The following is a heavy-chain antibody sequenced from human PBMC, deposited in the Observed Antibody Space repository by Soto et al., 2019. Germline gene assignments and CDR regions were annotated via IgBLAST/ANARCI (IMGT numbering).Heavy chain of an antibody. CDR1: GYTFTSYD. Sequence: ASVKVSCKASGYTFTSYDINWVRKATGQGLEWMGWMNPNSGNTGYAQKFQGRFTMTRNTSRSTAYMELSSLRSEDTAVYYCAIGRRIVGAYDAFDIWGKGTMVTVSS. D-gene: IGHD1-26*01. V-gene: IGHV1-8*01. CDR3: AIGRRIVGAYDAFDI. J-gene: IGHJ3*02. CDR2: MNPNSGNT.